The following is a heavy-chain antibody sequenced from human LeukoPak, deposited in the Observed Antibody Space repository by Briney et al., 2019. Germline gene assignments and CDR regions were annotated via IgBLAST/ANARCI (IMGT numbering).Heavy chain of an antibody. CDR1: GGTFSSYA. J-gene: IGHJ4*02. CDR2: IIPMFGTI. Sequence: SVKVSCKASGGTFSSYAVTWVRQAPGQGLEWMGGIIPMFGTINYAQKFQGRVTITADESTATAYMELSSLRSEDTAVYYCARGRQNVQDYWGQGTLVIVSS. CDR3: ARGRQNVQDY. D-gene: IGHD1-1*01. V-gene: IGHV1-69*13.